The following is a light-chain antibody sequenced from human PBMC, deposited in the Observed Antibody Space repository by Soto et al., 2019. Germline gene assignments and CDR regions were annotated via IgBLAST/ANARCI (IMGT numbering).Light chain of an antibody. CDR2: EVN. CDR3: GSFAGTNSFV. Sequence: QSALTQPPSASGSPGQSVTISCTGTSSDVGGYNYVSWYQQRPGTAPKLIIYEVNKRPSGVPDRVFGSKSGNTASLTVSGLQAEDEADYYCGSFAGTNSFVFGTGTKVTVL. V-gene: IGLV2-8*01. J-gene: IGLJ1*01. CDR1: SSDVGGYNY.